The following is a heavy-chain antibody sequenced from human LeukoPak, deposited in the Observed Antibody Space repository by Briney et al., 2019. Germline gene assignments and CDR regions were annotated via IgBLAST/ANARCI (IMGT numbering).Heavy chain of an antibody. CDR2: IYYSGST. Sequence: PSETLSLTCTVSGGSISSYYWSWIRQPPGKGLEWIGYIYYSGSTNYNPSLKSRVTISVDTSKNQFSLKLSSVTAADTAVYYCARVDSSGCFDYWGQGTLVTVSS. J-gene: IGHJ4*02. D-gene: IGHD3-22*01. CDR1: GGSISSYY. V-gene: IGHV4-59*12. CDR3: ARVDSSGCFDY.